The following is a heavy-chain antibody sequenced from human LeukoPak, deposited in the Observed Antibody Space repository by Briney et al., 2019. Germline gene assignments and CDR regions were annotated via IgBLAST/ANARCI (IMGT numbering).Heavy chain of an antibody. J-gene: IGHJ4*02. CDR1: GASVSSASYF. CDR3: ARVQNSGDSVVAYYFDF. V-gene: IGHV4-39*07. CDR2: ISYSGSA. D-gene: IGHD2-21*02. Sequence: SESLSLTCTVSGASVSSASYFWAWIRQPPGKSLEWVGSISYSGSAHYHPSLQSRVVISTDTTLYQVSLKVRLVTAADTAVYYCARVQNSGDSVVAYYFDFWGQGALVTVSS.